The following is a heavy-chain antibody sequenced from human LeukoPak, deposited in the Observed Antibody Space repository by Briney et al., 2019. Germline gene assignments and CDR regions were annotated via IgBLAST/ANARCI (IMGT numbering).Heavy chain of an antibody. Sequence: GSSVKVSCKASGATFSSYTISWVRQAPGQGLEWMGRIIPILGIANYAQKFQGRVTITADKSTSTAYMELSSLRSEDTAVYYCASLPLGIAAAGTDYWGQGTLVTVSS. D-gene: IGHD6-13*01. V-gene: IGHV1-69*02. CDR2: IIPILGIA. J-gene: IGHJ4*02. CDR3: ASLPLGIAAAGTDY. CDR1: GATFSSYT.